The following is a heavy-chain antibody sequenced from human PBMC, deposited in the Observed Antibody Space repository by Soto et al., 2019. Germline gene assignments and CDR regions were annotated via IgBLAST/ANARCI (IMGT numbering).Heavy chain of an antibody. J-gene: IGHJ4*02. CDR2: ISGSGGST. V-gene: IGHV3-23*01. D-gene: IGHD6-6*01. CDR3: AKDSSIAARPYDY. CDR1: GFTFSSYA. Sequence: GGSLRLSCASSGFTFSSYAMSLVRQAPGKGLEWVSAISGSGGSTYYADSVKGRFTISRDNSKNTLYLQMNSLRAEDTAVYYCAKDSSIAARPYDYWGQGTLVTVSS.